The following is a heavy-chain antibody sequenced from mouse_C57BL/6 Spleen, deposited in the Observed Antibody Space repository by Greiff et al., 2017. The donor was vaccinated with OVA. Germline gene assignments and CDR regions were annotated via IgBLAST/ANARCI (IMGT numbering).Heavy chain of an antibody. CDR1: GFTFSSYA. Sequence: DVQLQESGGGLVKPGGSLKLSCAASGFTFSSYAMSWVRQTPEKRLEWVATISDGGSYTYYPDNVKGRFTISRDNAKNNLYLQMSHLKSEDTAMDYCARDSSGGRGYVDYWGQGTTLTVSS. V-gene: IGHV5-4*01. J-gene: IGHJ2*01. CDR3: ARDSSGGRGYVDY. D-gene: IGHD3-2*02. CDR2: ISDGGSYT.